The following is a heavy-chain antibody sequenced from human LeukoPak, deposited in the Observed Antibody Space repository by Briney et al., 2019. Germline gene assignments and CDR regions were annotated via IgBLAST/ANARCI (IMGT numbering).Heavy chain of an antibody. CDR3: ARDRRDTSMVWDY. Sequence: SETLSLTCTVSGDSMSSYYWSWIRQPPGKGLEWIGYIYYSGHTNYNPSLKSRVTISVDTSKNQFTLKMRSVTAADTAVYYCARDRRDTSMVWDYWGRGTLVTVSS. D-gene: IGHD5-18*01. J-gene: IGHJ4*02. V-gene: IGHV4-59*01. CDR1: GDSMSSYY. CDR2: IYYSGHT.